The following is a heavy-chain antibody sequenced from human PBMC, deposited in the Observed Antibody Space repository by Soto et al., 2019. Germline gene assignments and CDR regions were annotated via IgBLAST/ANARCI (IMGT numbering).Heavy chain of an antibody. D-gene: IGHD6-19*01. CDR3: AKLGYSSGWYVAPLGMDV. V-gene: IGHV1-18*01. Sequence: QVQLVQSGAEVKKPGASVKVSCKASGYTFTSYGISWVRQAPGQGLEWMGWISAYNGNTNHAQKLQGRVTMTTDTSTSKAYMELRSLRSDGTAVYYCAKLGYSSGWYVAPLGMDVWGQGTTVTVSS. J-gene: IGHJ6*02. CDR1: GYTFTSYG. CDR2: ISAYNGNT.